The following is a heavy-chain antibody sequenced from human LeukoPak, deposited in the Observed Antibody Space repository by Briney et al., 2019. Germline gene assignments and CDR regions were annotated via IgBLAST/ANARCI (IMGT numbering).Heavy chain of an antibody. Sequence: PGGSLRLSCAASGFTFSSYSLNWVRQAPGKGLEWVSFISGSSSYIYYADSVKGRFTISRDNAKNSLYLQMNSLRAEDTAVYYCARARMATGYSTYAFDIWGQGTMVTVSS. CDR3: ARARMATGYSTYAFDI. V-gene: IGHV3-21*01. J-gene: IGHJ3*02. CDR1: GFTFSSYS. CDR2: ISGSSSYI. D-gene: IGHD5-24*01.